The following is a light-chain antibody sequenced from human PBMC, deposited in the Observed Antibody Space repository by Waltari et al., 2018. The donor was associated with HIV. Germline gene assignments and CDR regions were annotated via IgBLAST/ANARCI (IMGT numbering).Light chain of an antibody. J-gene: IGLJ3*02. Sequence: QSVLTQPPSASGTPGQRVTIPCSGSNSHIRSTYVYWYQQLPGTTPKLLIYRNNQRPSGVPERFSVSRAGTSASLAIGGLRSEDEADYYCAAWDDSLSGRVFGGGTKVTVL. V-gene: IGLV1-47*01. CDR3: AAWDDSLSGRV. CDR2: RNN. CDR1: NSHIRSTY.